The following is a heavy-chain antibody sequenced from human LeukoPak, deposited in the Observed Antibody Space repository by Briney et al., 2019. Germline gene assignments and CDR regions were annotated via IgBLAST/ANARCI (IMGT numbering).Heavy chain of an antibody. CDR1: EYTFTDYY. V-gene: IGHV1-2*02. CDR3: ARAKANWGSGDY. J-gene: IGHJ4*02. Sequence: ASVKVSCKASEYTFTDYYVHWVRQAPGQGLEWMGWINPNTGGANDAQKFQGRVTMTRDTSISTGYLDLSGLRSDDTAVYYCARAKANWGSGDYWGQGTLVTVSS. CDR2: INPNTGGA. D-gene: IGHD7-27*01.